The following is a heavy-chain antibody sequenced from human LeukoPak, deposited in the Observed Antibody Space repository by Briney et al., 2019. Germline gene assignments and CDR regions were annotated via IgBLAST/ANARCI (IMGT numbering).Heavy chain of an antibody. CDR3: ARTYYYGSGSYSSFDY. D-gene: IGHD3-10*01. CDR2: IYPGDSDT. J-gene: IGHJ4*02. V-gene: IGHV5-51*01. Sequence: GESLKISCKGSGYSFTSYWIGWVRQMPGKGLEWMGIIYPGDSDTRYSPSFQGQVTISADKSISTAYLQWSSLKASDTAMYYCARTYYYGSGSYSSFDYWGQGTPVTVSS. CDR1: GYSFTSYW.